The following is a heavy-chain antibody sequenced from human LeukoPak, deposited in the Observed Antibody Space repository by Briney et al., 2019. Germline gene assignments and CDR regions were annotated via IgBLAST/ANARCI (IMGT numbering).Heavy chain of an antibody. V-gene: IGHV4-59*08. CDR3: ARVRGYSYGSYYYYYYGMDV. CDR2: IYYSGST. D-gene: IGHD5-18*01. J-gene: IGHJ6*02. Sequence: SETLSLTCTVSGGSISSYYWSWIRQPPGKGLERIWYIYYSGSTNYNPSLKSRVTISVDTSENQFSLKLSSVTAADTAVYYCARVRGYSYGSYYYYYYGMDVWGQGTTVTVSS. CDR1: GGSISSYY.